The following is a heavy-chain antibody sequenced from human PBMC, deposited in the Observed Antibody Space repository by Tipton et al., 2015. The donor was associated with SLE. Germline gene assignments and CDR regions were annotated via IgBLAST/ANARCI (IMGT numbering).Heavy chain of an antibody. D-gene: IGHD6-13*01. Sequence: LRLSCTVSGGSISSSSYYWGWIRQPPGKGLEWIGSIYYSGSTYYNPSLKSRVTISVDTSRNQFSLKLSSVTAADTAVYYCARDFPESSSWPPTDYGMDVWGQGTTVTVSS. V-gene: IGHV4-39*07. J-gene: IGHJ6*02. CDR3: ARDFPESSSWPPTDYGMDV. CDR2: IYYSGST. CDR1: GGSISSSSYY.